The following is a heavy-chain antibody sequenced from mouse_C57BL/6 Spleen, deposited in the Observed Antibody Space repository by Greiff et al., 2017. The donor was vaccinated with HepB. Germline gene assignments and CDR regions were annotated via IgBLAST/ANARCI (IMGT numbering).Heavy chain of an antibody. Sequence: VQLQQSGPELVKPGASVKISCKASGYAFSSSWMNWVKQRPGKGLEWIGRIYPGDGDTNYNGKFKGKATLTAGKSSSTAYMQLSSLTSEDSAVYFCANWYFDVWGTGTTVTVSS. V-gene: IGHV1-82*01. CDR2: IYPGDGDT. CDR1: GYAFSSSW. CDR3: ANWYFDV. J-gene: IGHJ1*03.